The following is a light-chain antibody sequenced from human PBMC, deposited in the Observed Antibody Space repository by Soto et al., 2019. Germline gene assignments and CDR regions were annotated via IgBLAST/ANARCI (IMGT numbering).Light chain of an antibody. V-gene: IGLV1-51*01. CDR1: SSNIENNY. Sequence: QSVLTQPPSVSAAPGQKVTISCSGSSSNIENNYVSWYQHLPGAAPKLLIYDNTERPSGIPDRFSGSKSGTSATLGITGLQTGDEGNYYCGIWDGSLSAGVFGGGTKVTVL. J-gene: IGLJ2*01. CDR3: GIWDGSLSAGV. CDR2: DNT.